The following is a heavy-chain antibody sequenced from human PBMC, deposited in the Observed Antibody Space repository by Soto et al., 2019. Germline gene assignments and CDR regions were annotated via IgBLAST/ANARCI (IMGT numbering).Heavy chain of an antibody. CDR1: GFAFSSYP. Sequence: QVQLVESGGGVVQPGRSLRLSCAASGFAFSSYPMHWVRQAPGKGLEWVALISYDGSNKYYADSVKGRFTISRDNSKNTLYLQMNSLRAEGTALYYCAREERIAIFGVVNNYGMDVWGQGTTVTVSS. CDR3: AREERIAIFGVVNNYGMDV. D-gene: IGHD3-3*01. CDR2: ISYDGSNK. V-gene: IGHV3-30-3*01. J-gene: IGHJ6*02.